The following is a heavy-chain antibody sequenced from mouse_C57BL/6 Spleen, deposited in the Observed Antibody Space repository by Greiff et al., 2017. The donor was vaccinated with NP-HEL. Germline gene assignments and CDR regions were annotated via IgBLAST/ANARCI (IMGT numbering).Heavy chain of an antibody. J-gene: IGHJ2*01. V-gene: IGHV1-62-2*01. CDR2: FYPGSGSI. D-gene: IGHD2-3*01. CDR3: ARHEDRDDGFDY. CDR1: GYTFTEYT. Sequence: VKLMESGAELVKPGASVKLSCKASGYTFTEYTIHWVKQRSGQGLEWIGWFYPGSGSIKYNEKFKDKATLTADKSSSTVYMELSRLTSEDSAVYFCARHEDRDDGFDYWGQGTTLTVSS.